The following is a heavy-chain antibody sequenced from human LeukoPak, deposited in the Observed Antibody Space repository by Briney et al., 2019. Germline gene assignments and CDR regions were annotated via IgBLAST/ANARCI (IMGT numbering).Heavy chain of an antibody. V-gene: IGHV4-31*03. Sequence: SETLSLTCTVSGGSISSGGYYWSWIRQHPGKGLEWIGYIYYSGSTYYNPSLKSRVTISVDTSKNQFSLKLSSVTAADTAVYYCATLDGQLELPDYWGQGTLVTVSS. J-gene: IGHJ4*02. CDR2: IYYSGST. D-gene: IGHD1-7*01. CDR3: ATLDGQLELPDY. CDR1: GGSISSGGYY.